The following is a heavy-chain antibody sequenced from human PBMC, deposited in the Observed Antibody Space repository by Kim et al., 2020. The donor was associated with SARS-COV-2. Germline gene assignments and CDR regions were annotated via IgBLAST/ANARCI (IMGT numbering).Heavy chain of an antibody. Sequence: ASVKVSCKASGYTFTSYGISWVRQAPGQGLEWMGWISAYNGNTNYAQKLQGRVTMTTDTSTSTAYMELRSLRSDDTAVYYCARAGRRMGRPHDYGDYAPLDYWGQGTLVTVSS. V-gene: IGHV1-18*01. CDR1: GYTFTSYG. CDR3: ARAGRRMGRPHDYGDYAPLDY. J-gene: IGHJ4*02. D-gene: IGHD4-17*01. CDR2: ISAYNGNT.